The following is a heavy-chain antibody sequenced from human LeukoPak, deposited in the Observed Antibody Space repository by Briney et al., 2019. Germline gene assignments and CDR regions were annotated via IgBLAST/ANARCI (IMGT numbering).Heavy chain of an antibody. D-gene: IGHD3-22*01. Sequence: GGSLRLSCAASGFTFSSYWMSWVRQAPGKGLEWVANIKKDGSEKYYVDSVKGRFTISRDNAKTSLYLQMNSLRAEDTAVYYCARGLHFRVYDSSDFYLHWGQGTLVTVSS. J-gene: IGHJ4*02. CDR1: GFTFSSYW. CDR3: ARGLHFRVYDSSDFYLH. V-gene: IGHV3-7*01. CDR2: IKKDGSEK.